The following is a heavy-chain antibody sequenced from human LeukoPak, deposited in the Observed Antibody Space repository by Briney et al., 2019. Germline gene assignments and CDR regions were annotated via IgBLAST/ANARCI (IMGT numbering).Heavy chain of an antibody. J-gene: IGHJ4*02. V-gene: IGHV4-4*07. Sequence: ASETLSLTCTVSGGSISGYYWSWIRQPAGKGLEWIGRIDISGATNYKPSLKSRVTMSLDTSKNQFSLKLSSVTAADTAVYYCARDRGLGEWELLDYFDYWGQGTLVTVSS. CDR2: IDISGAT. CDR1: GGSISGYY. CDR3: ARDRGLGEWELLDYFDY. D-gene: IGHD1-26*01.